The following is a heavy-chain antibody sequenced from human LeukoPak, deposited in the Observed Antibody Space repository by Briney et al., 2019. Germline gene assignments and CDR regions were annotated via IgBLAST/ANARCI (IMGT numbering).Heavy chain of an antibody. Sequence: PGGSLRLSCAASGFTFSSYSMNWVRQAPGKGLEWVSSISSSSSYIYYADSVKGRFTISRDNAKNSLYLQMNSLTAADTAVYYCARAPTGTGGWNWFDPWGQGTLVTVSS. CDR1: GFTFSSYS. V-gene: IGHV3-21*04. CDR3: ARAPTGTGGWNWFDP. CDR2: ISSSSSYI. D-gene: IGHD1-1*01. J-gene: IGHJ5*02.